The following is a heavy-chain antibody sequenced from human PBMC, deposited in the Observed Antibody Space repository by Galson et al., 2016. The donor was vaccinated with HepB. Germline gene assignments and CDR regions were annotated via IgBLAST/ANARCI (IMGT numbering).Heavy chain of an antibody. J-gene: IGHJ4*02. CDR3: ARQSVGAFDY. CDR2: VYYSGTT. V-gene: IGHV4-59*08. CDR1: GGSISNYY. D-gene: IGHD1-26*01. Sequence: LSLTCTVFGGSISNYYWSWIRQPPGKGLEWIGYVYYSGTTTYNPSLKTRVTISVDTSRNQFSLQLTSVTAADTAVYYCARQSVGAFDYWGQGTLVTVSS.